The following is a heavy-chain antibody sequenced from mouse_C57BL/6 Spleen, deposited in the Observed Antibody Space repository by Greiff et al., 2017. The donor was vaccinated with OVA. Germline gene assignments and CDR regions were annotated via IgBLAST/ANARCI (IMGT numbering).Heavy chain of an antibody. Sequence: VQRVESGPELVKPGASVKISCKASGYAFSSSWMNWVKQRPGKGLEWIGRIYPGDGDTNYNGKFKGKATLTADKSSSTAYMQLSSLTSEDSAVYFCARGGPDYWGQGTTLTVSS. CDR3: ARGGPDY. CDR2: IYPGDGDT. J-gene: IGHJ2*01. V-gene: IGHV1-82*01. CDR1: GYAFSSSW. D-gene: IGHD3-3*01.